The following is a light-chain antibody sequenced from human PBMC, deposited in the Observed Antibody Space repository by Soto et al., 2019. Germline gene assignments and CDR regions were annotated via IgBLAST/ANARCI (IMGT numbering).Light chain of an antibody. Sequence: EIVMTQSPATLSVSPGERATLSCRASQSVSSNLAWYQQKPGQAPRLLIYGASTRATGIPARFSGSGSGTEFPLTISSLQSEDFAIYFCQQYNNWPPDRTFGQGTKVEI. CDR1: QSVSSN. CDR2: GAS. V-gene: IGKV3-15*01. CDR3: QQYNNWPPDRT. J-gene: IGKJ1*01.